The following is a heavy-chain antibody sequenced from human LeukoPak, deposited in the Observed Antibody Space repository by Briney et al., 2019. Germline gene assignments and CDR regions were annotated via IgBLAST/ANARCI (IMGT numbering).Heavy chain of an antibody. CDR1: GYIFNSYG. CDR3: ARVQEVYANSLYYLYYMDV. CDR2: IASFDNGNT. V-gene: IGHV1-18*01. Sequence: ASVKVSCKASGYIFNSYGITWVRQAPGQGLEWMGWIASFDNGNTKYAQKFVDRVTMTKDKSTSTAYMDLKSLTSDDTAIYYCARVQEVYANSLYYLYYMDVWGKGTTVTVSS. J-gene: IGHJ6*03. D-gene: IGHD2-8*01.